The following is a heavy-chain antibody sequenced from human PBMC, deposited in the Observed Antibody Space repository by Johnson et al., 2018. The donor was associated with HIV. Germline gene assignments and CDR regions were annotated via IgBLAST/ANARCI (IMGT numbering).Heavy chain of an antibody. Sequence: VQLVESGGGLVQPGGSLRLSCAASGFSVSSYYMTWVRQAPGKGLEWVSAISGSGDSTYYADSVKGRFTISRDNSKNTLYLQMNSLRAEDTAVYYCAKVAGDYGGNSELDAFDIWGQGTMVTVSS. CDR2: ISGSGDST. D-gene: IGHD4-23*01. V-gene: IGHV3-23*04. J-gene: IGHJ3*02. CDR3: AKVAGDYGGNSELDAFDI. CDR1: GFSVSSYY.